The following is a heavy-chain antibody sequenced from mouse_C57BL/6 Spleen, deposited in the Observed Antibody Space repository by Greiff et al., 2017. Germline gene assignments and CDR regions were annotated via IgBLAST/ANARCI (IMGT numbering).Heavy chain of an antibody. CDR1: GFTFSSYG. V-gene: IGHV5-6*01. Sequence: EVHLVESGGDLVKPGGSLKLSCAASGFTFSSYGMSWVRQTPDKRLEWVATISSGGSYTYYPDSVKGRFTISRDNAKNTLYLQMSRLKSEDTAMYYCARHIDYWGQGTSVTVSS. CDR3: ARHIDY. CDR2: ISSGGSYT. J-gene: IGHJ4*01.